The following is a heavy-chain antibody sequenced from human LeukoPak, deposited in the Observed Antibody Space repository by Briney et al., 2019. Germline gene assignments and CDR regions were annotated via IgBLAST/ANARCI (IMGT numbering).Heavy chain of an antibody. V-gene: IGHV5-51*01. D-gene: IGHD2-2*01. CDR2: IYPGDSDT. Sequence: RGESLKISCKGSGYSFTSYWIGWVRQMPGKGLEWMGIIYPGDSDTRYSPSFQGQVTISADKSISTAYLQWSSLKASDTAMCYCARPTSHCSSTSCYYFDYWGQGTLVTVSS. J-gene: IGHJ4*02. CDR1: GYSFTSYW. CDR3: ARPTSHCSSTSCYYFDY.